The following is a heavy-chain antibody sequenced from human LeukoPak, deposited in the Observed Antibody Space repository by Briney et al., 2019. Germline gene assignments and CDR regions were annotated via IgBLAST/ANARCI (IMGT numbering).Heavy chain of an antibody. J-gene: IGHJ4*01. V-gene: IGHV3-23*01. Sequence: GGSLRLSCEASDFSLNSYAFAWVRQAPGKGLEWVAAVSGGGGGSHFADSVKGRFTVSRDKSKNTVYLQMNSLRAEDTAMYFCGSDPNGDYVGALGYWGRGALVTVSS. D-gene: IGHD2-8*01. CDR3: GSDPNGDYVGALGY. CDR1: DFSLNSYA. CDR2: VSGGGGGS.